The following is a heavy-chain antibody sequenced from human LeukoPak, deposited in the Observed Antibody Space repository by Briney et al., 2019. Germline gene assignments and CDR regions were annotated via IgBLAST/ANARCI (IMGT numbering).Heavy chain of an antibody. CDR3: ATDIYYYDSRANLDY. CDR1: GYTFTSYD. V-gene: IGHV1-8*01. CDR2: MNPNSGNT. D-gene: IGHD3-22*01. Sequence: GASVKVSCKASGYTFTSYDINWVRQATGQGLEWMGWMNPNSGNTGYAQKFQGRVTMTEDTSTDTAYMELSSLRSEDTAVYYCATDIYYYDSRANLDYWGQGTLVTVSS. J-gene: IGHJ4*02.